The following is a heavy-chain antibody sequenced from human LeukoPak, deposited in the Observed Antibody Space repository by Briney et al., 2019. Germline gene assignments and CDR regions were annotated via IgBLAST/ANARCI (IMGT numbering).Heavy chain of an antibody. J-gene: IGHJ4*02. V-gene: IGHV3-7*04. CDR3: GSDLSLGY. CDR2: IKQDGSET. Sequence: GGSLRLSCAASGFTFSSYWMTWVRQAPEKGLEWVANIKQDGSETYYVDSVKGRFTISRDNAKNSLCLHMNSLRVEDSAVYYCGSDLSLGYWGQGTLVTVSS. CDR1: GFTFSSYW.